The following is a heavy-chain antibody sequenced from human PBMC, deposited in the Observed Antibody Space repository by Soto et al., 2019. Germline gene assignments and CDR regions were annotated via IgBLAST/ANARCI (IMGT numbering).Heavy chain of an antibody. CDR1: GYTFTSYG. Sequence: GASVKVSCKASGYTFTSYGISWVRQAPGQGLEGMGWISAYNGNTNYAQKLQGRVTTTTDTSTSTAYMELRSLRSDDTAVYYCARQCYYDSSGYWSCYAFDIWGQGTMVTVSS. J-gene: IGHJ3*02. D-gene: IGHD3-22*01. CDR3: ARQCYYDSSGYWSCYAFDI. V-gene: IGHV1-18*01. CDR2: ISAYNGNT.